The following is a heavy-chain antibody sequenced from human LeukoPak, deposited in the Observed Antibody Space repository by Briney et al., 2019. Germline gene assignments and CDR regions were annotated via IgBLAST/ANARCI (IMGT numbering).Heavy chain of an antibody. CDR1: GGSLNNYY. J-gene: IGHJ4*02. Sequence: SETLSLTCTVSGGSLNNYYWNWIREPPGKGLELIGYICYRVSGGGTNYNPSLKSRVTISADTSKNHFSLKLSSVTAADTAVYYCARGGTMTTVPLWGQGTLVTVSS. CDR3: ARGGTMTTVPL. V-gene: IGHV4-59*08. D-gene: IGHD4-17*01. CDR2: ICYRVSGGGT.